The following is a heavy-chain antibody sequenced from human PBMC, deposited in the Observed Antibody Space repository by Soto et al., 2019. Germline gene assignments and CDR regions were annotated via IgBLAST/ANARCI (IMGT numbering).Heavy chain of an antibody. V-gene: IGHV3-21*06. Sequence: PGGSLRLSCAASGFTFTRYSMNWVRQAPGKGLEWVSSISSTTNYIYYGDSMKGRFTISRDNAKNSLYLEMNSLRAEDTAVYCCARESEDLTSKFDYWGQGTLVTVSS. J-gene: IGHJ4*02. CDR2: ISSTTNYI. CDR3: ARESEDLTSKFDY. CDR1: GFTFTRYS.